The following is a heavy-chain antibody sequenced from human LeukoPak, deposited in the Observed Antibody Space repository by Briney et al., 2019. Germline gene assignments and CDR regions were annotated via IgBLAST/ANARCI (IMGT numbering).Heavy chain of an antibody. D-gene: IGHD4-17*01. V-gene: IGHV3-21*01. Sequence: GGSLRLSCAASGFTFSSYSMNWVRQAPGKGLEWVSSISSSSSYIYYADSVKGRFAISRDNAKNSLYLQMNSLRAEDTAVYYCAREFGDYEAIDYWGQGTLVTVSS. CDR2: ISSSSSYI. J-gene: IGHJ4*02. CDR3: AREFGDYEAIDY. CDR1: GFTFSSYS.